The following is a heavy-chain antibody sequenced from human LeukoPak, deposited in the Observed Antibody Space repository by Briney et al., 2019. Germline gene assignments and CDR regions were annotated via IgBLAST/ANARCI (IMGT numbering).Heavy chain of an antibody. V-gene: IGHV3-9*01. Sequence: TGGSLRLSCAASGFTYDDYAMHWVRQAPGKGLEWVSGISWNSGVIGYADSVKGRFTISRDNAKNSLYLQMNSLRAEDTAFYFCAKDSVQWLSSLFQSWGQGTLVTVSS. CDR3: AKDSVQWLSSLFQS. CDR2: ISWNSGVI. D-gene: IGHD6-19*01. CDR1: GFTYDDYA. J-gene: IGHJ5*02.